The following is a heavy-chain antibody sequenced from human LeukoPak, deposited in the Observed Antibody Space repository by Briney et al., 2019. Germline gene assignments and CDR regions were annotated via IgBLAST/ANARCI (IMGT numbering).Heavy chain of an antibody. Sequence: SETLSLTCAVYGGSFSGYYWSWIRQPPGKGLEWIGEINHSGSTNYNPSLKSRVTISVDTSKNQFSLKLSSVTAADTAVYYCASSHIVVAPAAPLAGYYYYGMDVWGQGTTVTVSS. D-gene: IGHD2-2*01. CDR2: INHSGST. J-gene: IGHJ6*02. CDR1: GGSFSGYY. V-gene: IGHV4-34*01. CDR3: ASSHIVVAPAAPLAGYYYYGMDV.